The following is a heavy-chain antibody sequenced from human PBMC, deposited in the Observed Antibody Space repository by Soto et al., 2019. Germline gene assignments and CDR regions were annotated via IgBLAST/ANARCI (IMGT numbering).Heavy chain of an antibody. CDR1: GFTSITYS. Sequence: EVQVMESGGGLVQAGGSLRLSCAASGFTSITYSMCGVRQAPGKGLEWVSYISSPGSTIYSADSVRGRFTISRENAKNSLYLQMDSLRDEDTAVYYCVRVAAAGTSGFDDWGQGTLVTVSS. CDR3: VRVAAAGTSGFDD. J-gene: IGHJ4*02. D-gene: IGHD6-13*01. V-gene: IGHV3-48*02. CDR2: ISSPGSTI.